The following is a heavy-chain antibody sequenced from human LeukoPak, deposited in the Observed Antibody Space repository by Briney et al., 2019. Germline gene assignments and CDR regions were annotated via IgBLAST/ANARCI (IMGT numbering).Heavy chain of an antibody. Sequence: GASVRVSCTASGYTFTGYYMHWVRQAPGQGLEWMGWINPNSGGTNYAQKFQGRVTMTRDTSISTAYMELSRLRSDDTAVYYCARLGTAMDPGGYWGQGTLVTVSS. CDR1: GYTFTGYY. J-gene: IGHJ4*02. CDR2: INPNSGGT. D-gene: IGHD5-18*01. V-gene: IGHV1-2*02. CDR3: ARLGTAMDPGGY.